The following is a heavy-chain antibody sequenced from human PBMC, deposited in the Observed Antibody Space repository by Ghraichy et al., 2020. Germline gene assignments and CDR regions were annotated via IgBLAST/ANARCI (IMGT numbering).Heavy chain of an antibody. CDR2: ISSSSSYI. V-gene: IGHV3-21*01. Sequence: GGSLRLSCAASGFTFSSYSMNWVRQAPGKGLEWVSSISSSSSYIYYADSVKGRFTISRDNAKNSLYLQMNSLRAEDTAVYYCARDVAVAQPGYWGQGTLVTVSS. CDR1: GFTFSSYS. CDR3: ARDVAVAQPGY. J-gene: IGHJ4*02. D-gene: IGHD6-19*01.